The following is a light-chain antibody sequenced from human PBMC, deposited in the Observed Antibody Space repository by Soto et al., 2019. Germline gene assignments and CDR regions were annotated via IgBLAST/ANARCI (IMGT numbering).Light chain of an antibody. CDR3: QQYGSSYT. CDR2: GAS. V-gene: IGKV3-20*01. J-gene: IGKJ2*01. Sequence: EIVLTQSPGTLSLSPGERATLSCRASQSVSSNYLAWYQQKPGQAPRLLIYGASIRATGLPDRFSGSGSGTDFTLTISRLEPEDFAVYYCQQYGSSYTFGQGT. CDR1: QSVSSNY.